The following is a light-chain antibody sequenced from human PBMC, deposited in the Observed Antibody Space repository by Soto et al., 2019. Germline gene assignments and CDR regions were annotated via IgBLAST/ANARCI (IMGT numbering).Light chain of an antibody. CDR1: QNISID. J-gene: IGKJ1*01. Sequence: EIVMTQSPATLSVSPGERVTLSCSSSQNISIDLAWYQQKPGQAPRLLIYGASTRAPGFPARFSGSGSGTDFTLTISSLQSEDFAVYYCQQYNNWPWTFGQGTKVDIK. V-gene: IGKV3-15*01. CDR2: GAS. CDR3: QQYNNWPWT.